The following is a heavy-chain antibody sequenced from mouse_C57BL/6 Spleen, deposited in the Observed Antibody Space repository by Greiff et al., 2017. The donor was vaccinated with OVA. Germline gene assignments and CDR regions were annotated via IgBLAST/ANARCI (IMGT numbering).Heavy chain of an antibody. CDR2: IYPGDGDT. J-gene: IGHJ2*01. D-gene: IGHD3-2*02. Sequence: VKLVESGAELVKPGASVKISCKASGYAFSSYWMNWVKQRPGKGLEWIGQIYPGDGDTNYNGEFKGKATLTADKSSSTAYMQLSSLTSEDSAVYFCERRAGHSSGFDYWGQGTTLTVSS. CDR3: ERRAGHSSGFDY. CDR1: GYAFSSYW. V-gene: IGHV1-80*01.